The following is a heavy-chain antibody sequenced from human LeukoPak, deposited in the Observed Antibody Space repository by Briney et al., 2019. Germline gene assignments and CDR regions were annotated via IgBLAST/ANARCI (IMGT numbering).Heavy chain of an antibody. CDR2: ISERLKT. Sequence: GGSLRLSCAAPGFTFSDWSMSWVRQTPGKGLEWVSTISERLKTYYADSVNGRFTISRDNSKSILYLQMNSLRDEDTAVYYCVQDFRDWIRISRGGDSWGQGALVTVSS. V-gene: IGHV3-23*05. J-gene: IGHJ1*01. CDR1: GFTFSDWS. CDR3: VQDFRDWIRISRGGDS. D-gene: IGHD5-18*01.